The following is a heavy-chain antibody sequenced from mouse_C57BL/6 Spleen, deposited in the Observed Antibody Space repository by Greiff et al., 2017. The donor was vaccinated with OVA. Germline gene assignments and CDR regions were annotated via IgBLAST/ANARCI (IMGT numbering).Heavy chain of an antibody. D-gene: IGHD4-1*02. CDR1: GYTFTDYS. Sequence: VQLQEPDAELVKPGASVKLSCKASGYTFTDYSIHWMKQRPEQGLEWIGHIYPSDGSTKYNEKFKGKATLTVDKSSSTAYMQLNSLTSEDSAVYFCARSRQLETPMDYWGQGTSVTVSS. J-gene: IGHJ4*01. V-gene: IGHV1-78*01. CDR3: ARSRQLETPMDY. CDR2: IYPSDGST.